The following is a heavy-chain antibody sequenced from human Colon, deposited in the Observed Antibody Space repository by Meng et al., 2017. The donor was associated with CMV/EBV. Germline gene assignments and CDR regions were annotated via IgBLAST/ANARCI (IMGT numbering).Heavy chain of an antibody. Sequence: GESLKISCAASGPTFNGYGLHWVRQAPGKGLEWVAFIGSDGSIKRYSDSVKGRFNISRDNSKNTLWLQMHSLRPEDTALYYCAREGFSNFDYWGQGTLVTVSS. CDR1: GPTFNGYG. V-gene: IGHV3-30*02. D-gene: IGHD4-11*01. CDR3: AREGFSNFDY. CDR2: IGSDGSIK. J-gene: IGHJ4*02.